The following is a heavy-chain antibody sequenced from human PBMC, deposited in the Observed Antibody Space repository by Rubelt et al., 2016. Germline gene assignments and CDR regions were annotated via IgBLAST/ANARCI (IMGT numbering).Heavy chain of an antibody. Sequence: GGGLVQPGGSLRLSCAASGFTVSSYAMSWVRQAPGQGLEWVSAISGCGGGTYYADSVKGRLTISRDNSKNTLYLQMNSLSAEDTAVYYCATKGEEETDYWGQGTLVTVSS. J-gene: IGHJ4*02. CDR1: GFTVSSYA. CDR3: ATKGEEETDY. CDR2: ISGCGGGT. V-gene: IGHV3-23*01. D-gene: IGHD3-10*01.